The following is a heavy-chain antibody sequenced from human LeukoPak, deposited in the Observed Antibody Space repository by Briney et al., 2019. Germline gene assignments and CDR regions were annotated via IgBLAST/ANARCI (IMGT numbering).Heavy chain of an antibody. CDR1: GYTFTSYY. V-gene: IGHV1-46*01. J-gene: IGHJ4*02. Sequence: ASVKVSCKASGYTFTSYYMHCVRQAPGQGLEWMGIINPSGGSTSYAQKFQGRVTMTRDTSTSTVYMELSSLRSEDTAVYYCASGYCSSTSCSQQLVPSDYWGQGTLVTVSS. CDR3: ASGYCSSTSCSQQLVPSDY. CDR2: INPSGGST. D-gene: IGHD2-2*03.